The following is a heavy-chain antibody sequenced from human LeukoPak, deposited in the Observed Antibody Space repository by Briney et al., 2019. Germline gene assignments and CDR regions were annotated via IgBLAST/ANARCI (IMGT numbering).Heavy chain of an antibody. CDR3: TRETVVVPAAISGFDY. V-gene: IGHV3-49*03. CDR1: GFTFGDYA. CDR2: IRSKAYGGIT. Sequence: GGSLRLSCTASGFTFGDYAMSWFRQAPGKGLEWVGFIRSKAYGGITEYAASVKGRFTISRDDSKSIAYLQMSSLKTEDTAVYYCTRETVVVPAAISGFDYWGQGTLVTVSS. J-gene: IGHJ4*02. D-gene: IGHD2-2*01.